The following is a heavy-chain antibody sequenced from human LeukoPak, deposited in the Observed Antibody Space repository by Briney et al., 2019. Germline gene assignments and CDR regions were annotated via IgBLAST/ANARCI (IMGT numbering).Heavy chain of an antibody. Sequence: SETLSLTCSVSGYSMSSGYYWGWIRQPPERGLEWIGSMYHTGSTYYNPSLKSRVNISVDTSKNQFSLKLSSVTAADTAVYYCARGKLYGSGSYYKGNFDYWGQGTLVTVSS. D-gene: IGHD3-10*01. V-gene: IGHV4-38-2*02. CDR1: GYSMSSGYY. CDR2: MYHTGST. J-gene: IGHJ4*02. CDR3: ARGKLYGSGSYYKGNFDY.